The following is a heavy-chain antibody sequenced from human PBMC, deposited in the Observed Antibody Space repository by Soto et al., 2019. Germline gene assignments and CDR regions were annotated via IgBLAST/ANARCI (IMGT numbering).Heavy chain of an antibody. D-gene: IGHD3-10*01. J-gene: IGHJ6*02. Sequence: QVQLQESGPGLVKPSQNLSLTYTVSGGSVSSGGYYWSCIRQHPGKGLEWIGYIYYSGSTYYNPSLKSRVTISIDTSKNQFSLKPSSVTAADTAVYYCARDRLFIGNGSGSRNYGMDVWGQGTTVTVSS. CDR2: IYYSGST. CDR3: ARDRLFIGNGSGSRNYGMDV. V-gene: IGHV4-31*03. CDR1: GGSVSSGGYY.